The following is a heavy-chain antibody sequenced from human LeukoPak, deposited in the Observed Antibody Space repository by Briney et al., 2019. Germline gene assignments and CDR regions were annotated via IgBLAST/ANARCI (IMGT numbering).Heavy chain of an antibody. CDR3: ARGVRYSSGWNNWFDP. J-gene: IGHJ5*02. Sequence: SETLSLTCTVSGDSISSSYWSWIRQPAGKGLERIGRIYTSGSTNYNPSLKSGVIMSLDTSENQFSLKLSFVTAADTAIYYCARGVRYSSGWNNWFDPWGQGTLVTVSS. CDR1: GDSISSSY. CDR2: IYTSGST. V-gene: IGHV4-4*07. D-gene: IGHD6-19*01.